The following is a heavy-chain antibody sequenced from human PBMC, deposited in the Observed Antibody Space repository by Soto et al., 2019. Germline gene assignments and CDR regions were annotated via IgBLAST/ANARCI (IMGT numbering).Heavy chain of an antibody. CDR3: AKALSMVEYYWYGMDV. CDR2: MSSSGSA. V-gene: IGHV3-23*01. D-gene: IGHD3-10*01. Sequence: EVQLLESGGGLVQPGESLRLSCAASGFTFSSYAMRWVRQAPGKGLEWVSGMSSSGSAYYADSVKGRFTISRDNSKNTLYLQMNSLRAEDTAVYYCAKALSMVEYYWYGMDVWGQGTTVTVSS. J-gene: IGHJ6*02. CDR1: GFTFSSYA.